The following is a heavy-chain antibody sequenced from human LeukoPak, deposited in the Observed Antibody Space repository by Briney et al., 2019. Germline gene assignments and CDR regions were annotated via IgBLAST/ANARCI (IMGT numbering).Heavy chain of an antibody. CDR1: GFTFSSCG. Sequence: GGSLRLSCAASGFTFSSCGIHWVRQPPGKGLEWVAYTRYDETTKHYVDSVKGRFTISRDNSKNTVYLHMASLRADDTALYYCAREGGRAVPGRFDQWGQGTLVTVSS. CDR3: AREGGRAVPGRFDQ. D-gene: IGHD6-13*01. CDR2: TRYDETTK. V-gene: IGHV3-30*02. J-gene: IGHJ4*02.